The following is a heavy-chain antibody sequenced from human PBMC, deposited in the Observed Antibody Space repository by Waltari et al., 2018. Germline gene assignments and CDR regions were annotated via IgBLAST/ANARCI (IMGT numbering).Heavy chain of an antibody. CDR1: CGSISSDNW. D-gene: IGHD3-10*01. CDR2: MYHSGSA. V-gene: IGHV4-4*02. J-gene: IGHJ5*02. CDR3: ARDPRTYASGEGCFDP. Sequence: QVPLEESGPGLVKPSGTLSLTCDVSCGSISSDNWWRWVRQPPGKGLEWIGEMYHSGSANYNPSLKSRVTISVDKSKNQFSLKVIPVTAADTAVYYCARDPRTYASGEGCFDPWGQGTLVTVSS.